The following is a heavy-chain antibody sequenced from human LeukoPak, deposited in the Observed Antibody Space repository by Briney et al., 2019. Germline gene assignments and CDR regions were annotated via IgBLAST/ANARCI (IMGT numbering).Heavy chain of an antibody. CDR3: ARDGAVLPWFGELLPYYFDY. CDR1: GFTFSSYS. V-gene: IGHV3-48*04. CDR2: ISSSSSTI. Sequence: GGSLRLSCAASGFTFSSYSMNWVRQAPGKRLEWVSYISSSSSTIYYADSVKGRFTISRDNAKNSLYLQVNSLRAEDTAVYYCARDGAVLPWFGELLPYYFDYWGQGTLVTVSS. D-gene: IGHD3-10*01. J-gene: IGHJ4*02.